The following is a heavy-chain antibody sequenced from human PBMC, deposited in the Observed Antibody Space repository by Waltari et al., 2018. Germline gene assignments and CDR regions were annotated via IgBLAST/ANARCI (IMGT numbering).Heavy chain of an antibody. J-gene: IGHJ2*01. CDR1: GGSISSSSYY. V-gene: IGHV4-61*05. Sequence: QLQLQESGPGLVKPSETLSLTCTVSGGSISSSSYYWGWIRQPPGKGLEWIGRIYTRGSTNYNPSRKSRVTIAVETSKNQFSLKLSSVTAADTAVYYCAATVTTYPYWYFDLWGRGTLVTVSS. D-gene: IGHD4-17*01. CDR3: AATVTTYPYWYFDL. CDR2: IYTRGST.